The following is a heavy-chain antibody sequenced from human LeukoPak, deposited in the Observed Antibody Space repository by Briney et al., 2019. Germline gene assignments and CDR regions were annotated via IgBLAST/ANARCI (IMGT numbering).Heavy chain of an antibody. CDR3: AKDPHFYYYYYMDA. Sequence: GGSLRLSCAASGFSFSDYAMSWVRQAPGKGLEWVSAISGSGGDTYFADSVKGRFTISRDNSKRTVFLQMDSLRAEDTVVYYCAKDPHFYYYYYMDAWGNGTTVTVSS. CDR2: ISGSGGDT. CDR1: GFSFSDYA. V-gene: IGHV3-23*01. J-gene: IGHJ6*03.